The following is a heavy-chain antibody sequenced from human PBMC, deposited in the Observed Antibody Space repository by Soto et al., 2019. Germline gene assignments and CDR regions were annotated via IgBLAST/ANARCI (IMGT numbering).Heavy chain of an antibody. D-gene: IGHD3-22*01. V-gene: IGHV3-30-3*01. J-gene: IGHJ4*02. CDR2: ISYDGSNK. Sequence: HPGGSLRLSCAASGFTFSSYAMHWVRQAPGKGLEWVAVISYDGSNKYYADSVKGRFTISRDNSKNTLYLQMNSLRAEDTAVYYCARGTGYYYDSSGFDYWGQGTLVTVSS. CDR1: GFTFSSYA. CDR3: ARGTGYYYDSSGFDY.